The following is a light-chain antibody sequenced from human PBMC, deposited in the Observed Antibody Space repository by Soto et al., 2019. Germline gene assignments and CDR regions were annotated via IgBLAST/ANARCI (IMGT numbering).Light chain of an antibody. CDR1: QSIATF. V-gene: IGKV1-39*01. CDR3: QQSYNIPYT. CDR2: ASF. J-gene: IGKJ2*01. Sequence: DIQMTPSPSSLSVSVRDRVTITCRASQSIATFLHWYQQKPGKAPKLLIYASFNLQSGVPSRFSGSGSGTDFTLTISSLQPEDFATYYCQQSYNIPYTFGQGTKLEIK.